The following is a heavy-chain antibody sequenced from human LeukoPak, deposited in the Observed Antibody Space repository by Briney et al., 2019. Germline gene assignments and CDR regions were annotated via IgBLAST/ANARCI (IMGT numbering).Heavy chain of an antibody. CDR2: IGYDGTNK. D-gene: IGHD3-22*01. J-gene: IGHJ4*02. Sequence: GGSLRLSCTASGFTFSNYGMHWVRQAPGKGLEWVAFIGYDGTNKYYADSVKGRFTISRDNSKNTLYLQMNSLRAEDTAVYYCANGDYYDSSGYENFDYWGQGTLVTVSS. CDR3: ANGDYYDSSGYENFDY. V-gene: IGHV3-30*02. CDR1: GFTFSNYG.